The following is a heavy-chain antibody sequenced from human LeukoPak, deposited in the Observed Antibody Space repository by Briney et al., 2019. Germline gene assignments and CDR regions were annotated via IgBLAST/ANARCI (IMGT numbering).Heavy chain of an antibody. Sequence: PGGCLRLSCAASGFTLSSYAMSWVRQTPGKGLEWISSMTTSSTYTFYADSVKGRFTISRDNARNSLYLQMNSLRVEDTAVYYCARDPYSGTYGNTYYYYMDVWGKGTTVTISS. D-gene: IGHD1-26*01. CDR3: ARDPYSGTYGNTYYYYMDV. V-gene: IGHV3-21*01. CDR2: MTTSSTYT. J-gene: IGHJ6*03. CDR1: GFTLSSYA.